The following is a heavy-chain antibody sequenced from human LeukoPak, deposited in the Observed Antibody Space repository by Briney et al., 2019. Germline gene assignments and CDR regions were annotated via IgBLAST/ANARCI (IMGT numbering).Heavy chain of an antibody. Sequence: SETLSLTCTVSGGSISSFYWRWIGQPPGKGLEGIGYIYYSGSTNYSPSLKSRVTISVDTSKNQFSLNLSSVTAADTAVYYCARRDGDSPGGYCMDVWGQGTTVTVSS. V-gene: IGHV4-59*08. CDR3: ARRDGDSPGGYCMDV. CDR1: GGSISSFY. J-gene: IGHJ6*02. CDR2: IYYSGST. D-gene: IGHD4-17*01.